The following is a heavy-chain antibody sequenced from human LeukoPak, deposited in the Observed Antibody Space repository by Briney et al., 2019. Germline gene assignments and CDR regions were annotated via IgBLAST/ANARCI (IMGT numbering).Heavy chain of an antibody. CDR2: ISSSSSYI. V-gene: IGHV3-21*01. D-gene: IGHD4-23*01. Sequence: SGGSLRLSCAASGFTFSSYSMTWVRQAPGKGLEWVSSISSSSSYIYYADSVKGRFTISRDNAKNSLYLQMNSLRAEDTAVYYCASMVYGGNFDYWGQGTLVTVSS. CDR3: ASMVYGGNFDY. J-gene: IGHJ4*02. CDR1: GFTFSSYS.